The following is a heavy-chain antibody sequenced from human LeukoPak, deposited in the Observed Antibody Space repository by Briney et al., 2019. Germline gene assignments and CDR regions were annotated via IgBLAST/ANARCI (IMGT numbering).Heavy chain of an antibody. J-gene: IGHJ4*02. CDR3: ARETNYYDSSGYYYPFFDY. D-gene: IGHD3-22*01. Sequence: GASVKVFCKASGYTFTSYGISWVRQAPGQGLEWMGWISAYNGNTNYAQKLQGRVTMTTDTSTSTAYMELRSLRSDDTAVYYCARETNYYDSSGYYYPFFDYWAREPWSPSPQ. CDR1: GYTFTSYG. V-gene: IGHV1-18*01. CDR2: ISAYNGNT.